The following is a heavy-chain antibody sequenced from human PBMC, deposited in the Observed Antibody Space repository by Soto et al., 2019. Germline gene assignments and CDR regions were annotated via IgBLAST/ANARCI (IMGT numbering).Heavy chain of an antibody. D-gene: IGHD1-1*01. CDR3: VSDGYPACVYGVYV. CDR1: GFTFSSYW. V-gene: IGHV3-74*01. CDR2: MNSDGSTT. Sequence: EVQLVESGGGLVQPGGSLRLSCAASGFTFSSYWMHLVRQAPGKGLVWVSRMNSDGSTTNYADSVTGRFTISRDNASNTLYLQRNSLRAEDTAVYYFVSDGYPACVYGVYVWGQGTTVTVSS. J-gene: IGHJ6*02.